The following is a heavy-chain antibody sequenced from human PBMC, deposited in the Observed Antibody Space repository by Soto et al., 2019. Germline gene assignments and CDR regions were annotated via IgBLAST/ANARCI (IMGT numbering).Heavy chain of an antibody. J-gene: IGHJ1*01. Sequence: SETLSLTCTVSGGSISSYYWSWIRQPPGKGLEWIGYIYYSGSTNYNPSRKSRVTISVDTSKNQFSLKLSSVTAADTAVYYCARGPGGGYFQHWGQGTMVTVSS. CDR3: ARGPGGGYFQH. CDR2: IYYSGST. V-gene: IGHV4-59*01. CDR1: GGSISSYY. D-gene: IGHD2-15*01.